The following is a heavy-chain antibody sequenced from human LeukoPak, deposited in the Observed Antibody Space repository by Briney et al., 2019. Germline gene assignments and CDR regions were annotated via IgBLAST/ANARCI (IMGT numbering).Heavy chain of an antibody. Sequence: GGSLRLSCAASGFTFDDYAMHWVRQAPGKGLEWVSLISWDGGSTYYADSVKGRFTISRDNSKNSLYLQMNSLRAEGTALYYCAKDRIPGVAAAGTPGDYWGQGTLVTVSS. V-gene: IGHV3-43D*03. CDR3: AKDRIPGVAAAGTPGDY. D-gene: IGHD6-13*01. J-gene: IGHJ4*02. CDR2: ISWDGGST. CDR1: GFTFDDYA.